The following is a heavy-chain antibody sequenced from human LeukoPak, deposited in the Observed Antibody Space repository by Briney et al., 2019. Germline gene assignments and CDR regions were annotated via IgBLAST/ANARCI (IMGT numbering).Heavy chain of an antibody. CDR3: AKDSRRDGYNLYAFDI. CDR1: AGSISRGSYY. CDR2: IYTSGST. V-gene: IGHV4-61*02. J-gene: IGHJ3*02. D-gene: IGHD5-24*01. Sequence: SETLSLTCTVSAGSISRGSYYWSWIRQPGGKGLEGIGRIYTSGSTNDNTSLKSRVTISVDTSKNQSSLTLSSVTAADTAVYYGAKDSRRDGYNLYAFDIWGQGTMVTVSA.